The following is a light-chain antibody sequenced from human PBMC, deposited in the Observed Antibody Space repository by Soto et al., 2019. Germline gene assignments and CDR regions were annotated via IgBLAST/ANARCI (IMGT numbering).Light chain of an antibody. CDR3: QVWDSSRDLHV. J-gene: IGLJ1*01. Sequence: SYELTQPPSVSVATGQTARIMCGGNNIERKSVHWYQQKAGQAPVLVVYADDDRPSGIPERFSGSNSGNTATLTITRVEAGDEADYFCQVWDSSRDLHVFGSGTKLTVL. V-gene: IGLV3-21*02. CDR2: ADD. CDR1: NIERKS.